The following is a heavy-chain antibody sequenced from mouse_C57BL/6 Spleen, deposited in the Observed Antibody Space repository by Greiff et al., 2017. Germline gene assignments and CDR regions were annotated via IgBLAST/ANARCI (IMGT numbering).Heavy chain of an antibody. J-gene: IGHJ3*01. CDR1: GYSFTGYY. V-gene: IGHV1-42*01. Sequence: EVQLQQSGPELVKPGASVKISCKASGYSFTGYYMNWVKQSPEKSLEWIGEINPSTGGTTYNQKFKAKATLTVDKSSSTAYMQLKSLTSEDSAVYYCATIYYSNYVDWFAYWGQGTLVTVSA. CDR3: ATIYYSNYVDWFAY. CDR2: INPSTGGT. D-gene: IGHD2-5*01.